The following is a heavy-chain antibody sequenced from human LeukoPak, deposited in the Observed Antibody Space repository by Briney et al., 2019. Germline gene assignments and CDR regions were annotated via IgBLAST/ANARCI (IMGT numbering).Heavy chain of an antibody. V-gene: IGHV4-59*01. CDR1: GGSISSYY. Sequence: SETLSLTCTVSGGSISSYYWSWIRQPPGKGPEWIGCISDTGTTKYNPAFKSRVTISVDTSKNQFSLKLTSVTAADTAVYFCATGYYEPFEKWGQGTLVSVSP. J-gene: IGHJ4*02. CDR3: ATGYYEPFEK. D-gene: IGHD3-22*01. CDR2: ISDTGTT.